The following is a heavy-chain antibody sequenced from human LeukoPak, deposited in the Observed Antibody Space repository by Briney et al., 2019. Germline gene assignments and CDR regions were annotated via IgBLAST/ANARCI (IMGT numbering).Heavy chain of an antibody. Sequence: GGSLRLSCAASGFTLNTNYMNWVRQVPGKGLEWVSVIYAGGNTYFADSVKERFTISRDNSRNTLYLQMNSLRGDDTAVYYCAREVYSSTWFDLWGQGPLVTVYS. V-gene: IGHV3-66*01. CDR2: IYAGGNT. CDR3: AREVYSSTWFDL. CDR1: GFTLNTNY. D-gene: IGHD6-13*01. J-gene: IGHJ4*02.